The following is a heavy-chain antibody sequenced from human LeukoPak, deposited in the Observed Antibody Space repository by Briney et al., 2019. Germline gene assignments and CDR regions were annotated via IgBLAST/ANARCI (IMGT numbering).Heavy chain of an antibody. V-gene: IGHV4-61*02. J-gene: IGHJ5*02. CDR3: ASSRARPRNWFDP. Sequence: SQTLSLTCTVSGGSISSGSYYWSWIRQPAGKGLEWIGRIYIRGSTNYNPSLKSRVTISVDTSKNQFSLKLSSVTAADTAVYYCASSRARPRNWFDPWGQGTLVTVSS. CDR1: GGSISSGSYY. CDR2: IYIRGST. D-gene: IGHD6-6*01.